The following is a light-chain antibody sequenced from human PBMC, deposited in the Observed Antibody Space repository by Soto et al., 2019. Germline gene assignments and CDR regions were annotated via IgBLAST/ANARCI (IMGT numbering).Light chain of an antibody. V-gene: IGKV1-39*01. CDR3: QQSYRAVT. CDR2: AAS. Sequence: DIQMTQSPSALSASLGDRISITCRASQSFSSYLNWYQQKPGKVPRLLIYAASHLQTGVPSRFRGTGSATHFTLTISSLQPEDFATYYCQQSYRAVTFGQGTRLEI. J-gene: IGKJ5*01. CDR1: QSFSSY.